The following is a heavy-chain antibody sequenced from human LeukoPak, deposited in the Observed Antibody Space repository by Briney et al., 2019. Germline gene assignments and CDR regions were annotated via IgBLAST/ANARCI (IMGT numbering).Heavy chain of an antibody. CDR1: GGSISSYY. CDR2: IYYSGST. D-gene: IGHD6-13*01. Sequence: TSETLSLTCTVSGGSISSYYWSWIRQPPGKGLEWIGYIYYSGSTNYNPSLKSRVTISVDTSKNQFSLKLSSVTAADTAVYYCARTEIAAAAPNWFDPWGQGTLVTVSS. J-gene: IGHJ5*02. CDR3: ARTEIAAAAPNWFDP. V-gene: IGHV4-59*01.